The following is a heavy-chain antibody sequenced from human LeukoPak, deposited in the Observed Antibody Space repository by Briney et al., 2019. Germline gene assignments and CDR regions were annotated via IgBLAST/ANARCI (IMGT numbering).Heavy chain of an antibody. J-gene: IGHJ5*02. CDR2: IIPIFGTA. CDR3: ARGHFSGWYRWFDP. V-gene: IGHV1-69*05. Sequence: SVKVSCKASGGTFSSYAISWVRQAPGQGLEWMGGIIPIFGTANYAQKFQGRVTMTRNTSISIAYMELSSLRSEDTAVYYCARGHFSGWYRWFDPWGQGTLVTVSS. CDR1: GGTFSSYA. D-gene: IGHD6-19*01.